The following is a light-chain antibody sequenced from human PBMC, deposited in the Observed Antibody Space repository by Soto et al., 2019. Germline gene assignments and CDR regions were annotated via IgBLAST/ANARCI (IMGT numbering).Light chain of an antibody. Sequence: EIMLTQSPGTLSLSPGERATLSCRASQSVSSSSLAWYQQKPGQAPRLLIYGASSRATDIPDRFSGSGSETDFTLTISIRESEDLAVYYFQQYSSSALTLGGGTKVQIK. J-gene: IGKJ4*01. CDR2: GAS. CDR3: QQYSSSALT. CDR1: QSVSSSS. V-gene: IGKV3-20*01.